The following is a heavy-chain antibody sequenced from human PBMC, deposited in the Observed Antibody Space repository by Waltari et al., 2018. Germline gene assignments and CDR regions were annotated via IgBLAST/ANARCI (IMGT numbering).Heavy chain of an antibody. J-gene: IGHJ3*02. CDR3: ARDLRYYYDSSGYRSYAFDI. CDR2: IYHSGST. CDR1: GGSISSSNW. V-gene: IGHV4-4*02. Sequence: QVQLQESGPGLVKPSGTLSLTCAVSGGSISSSNWWRWVRQPPGTGLEWIGEIYHSGSTNYNPSLKSRVTRSVDKSKNQFSLKLSSVTAADTAVYYCARDLRYYYDSSGYRSYAFDIWGQGTMVTVSS. D-gene: IGHD3-22*01.